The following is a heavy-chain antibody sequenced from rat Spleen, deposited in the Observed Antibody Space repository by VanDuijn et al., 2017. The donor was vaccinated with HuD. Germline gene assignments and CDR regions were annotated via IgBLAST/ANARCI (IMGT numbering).Heavy chain of an antibody. J-gene: IGHJ2*01. D-gene: IGHD1-2*01. CDR1: GFTFSSFW. Sequence: EVQLVATGGGLVQPGRSLKLSCVTSGFTFSSFWMYWIRQAPGKGLEWVSSISTDGGSTYYPDSVKGRFTISRANAKSTLYLQMDSLRSEDTATYYCARGKAYYYSRAIWEYFDYWGQGVMVTVSS. V-gene: IGHV5-58*01. CDR3: ARGKAYYYSRAIWEYFDY. CDR2: ISTDGGST.